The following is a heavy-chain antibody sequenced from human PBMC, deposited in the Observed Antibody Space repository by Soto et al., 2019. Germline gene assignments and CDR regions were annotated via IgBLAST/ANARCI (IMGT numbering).Heavy chain of an antibody. CDR2: VNHSGST. CDR1: GGTFSAYC. Sequence: SETLSLTCAVYGGTFSAYCWSWIRQPPGKGLEWMGEVNHSGSTNYNPSLKSRVSISIDTSKSQFSLKLSSVTAADTATYYCARGDFVRDYWGQGTLVTVSS. CDR3: ARGDFVRDY. D-gene: IGHD3-3*01. J-gene: IGHJ4*02. V-gene: IGHV4-34*01.